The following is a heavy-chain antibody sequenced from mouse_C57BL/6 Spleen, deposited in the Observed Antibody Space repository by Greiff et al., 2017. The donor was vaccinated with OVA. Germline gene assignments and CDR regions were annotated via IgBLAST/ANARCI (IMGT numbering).Heavy chain of an antibody. V-gene: IGHV1-55*01. CDR3: ARWTYSNYGFFAY. J-gene: IGHJ3*01. CDR2: IYPGSGST. D-gene: IGHD2-5*01. Sequence: VQLQQPGAELVKPGASVKMSCKASGYTFTSYWLTWVKQRPGQGLEWIGDIYPGSGSTNYNEKFKSKATLTVDTSSSTAYMQLSSLTSEDSAVYYCARWTYSNYGFFAYWGQGTLVTVSA. CDR1: GYTFTSYW.